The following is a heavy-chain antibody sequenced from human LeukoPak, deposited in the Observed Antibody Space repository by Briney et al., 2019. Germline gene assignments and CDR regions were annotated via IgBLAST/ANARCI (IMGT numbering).Heavy chain of an antibody. CDR2: MNPNSGNT. CDR3: ASSGSYSLFDY. J-gene: IGHJ4*02. CDR1: GYTFTSYD. V-gene: IGHV1-18*01. Sequence: ASVKVSCKASGYTFTSYDINWVRQATGQGLEWMGWMNPNSGNTNYAQKLQGRVTMTTDTSTSTAYMELRSLRSDDTAVYYCASSGSYSLFDYWGQGTLVTVSS. D-gene: IGHD1-26*01.